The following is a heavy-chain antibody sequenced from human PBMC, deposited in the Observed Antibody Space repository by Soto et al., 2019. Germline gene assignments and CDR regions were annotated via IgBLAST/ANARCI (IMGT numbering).Heavy chain of an antibody. Sequence: QVQLVQSGAEVKKPGASVKVSCKASGYTFTSYDINWVRQATGQGLEWMGWMNPNSGNTDYAQESQGRVKITRNTSISPAYMELSSLRSEDTAVYYCARERSAAGAGWFDPWGQGTLVTVSS. CDR2: MNPNSGNT. J-gene: IGHJ5*02. CDR3: ARERSAAGAGWFDP. CDR1: GYTFTSYD. D-gene: IGHD6-13*01. V-gene: IGHV1-8*01.